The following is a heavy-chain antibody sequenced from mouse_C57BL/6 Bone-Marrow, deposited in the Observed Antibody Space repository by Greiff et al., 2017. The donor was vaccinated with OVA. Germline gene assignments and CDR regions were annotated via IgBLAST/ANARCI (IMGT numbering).Heavy chain of an antibody. D-gene: IGHD1-1*01. CDR3: AVHYYGSSYDYAMDY. Sequence: EVKLMESGAELVKPGASVKLSCTASGFNIKDYYMHWVKQRTEQGLEWIGRIDPEDGETKYAPKFQGKATITADTSSNPAYLQLSSLTSEDTAVYDCAVHYYGSSYDYAMDYWGQGTSVTVSS. CDR2: IDPEDGET. J-gene: IGHJ4*01. CDR1: GFNIKDYY. V-gene: IGHV14-2*01.